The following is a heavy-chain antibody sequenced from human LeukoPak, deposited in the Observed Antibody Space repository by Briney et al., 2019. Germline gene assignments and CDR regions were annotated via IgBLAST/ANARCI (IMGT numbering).Heavy chain of an antibody. J-gene: IGHJ6*03. D-gene: IGHD3-10*01. V-gene: IGHV4-39*01. Sequence: PSETLSLTCTVSGGSISSSHYDWGWIRQPPGKGLEWIGTIYYSGTTYYNPSLESRVTISEDTSKNQFSLTLRSVTAADTAVYYCARQISDYYYYYIDVWGKGTTATVSS. CDR2: IYYSGTT. CDR3: ARQISDYYYYYIDV. CDR1: GGSISSSHYD.